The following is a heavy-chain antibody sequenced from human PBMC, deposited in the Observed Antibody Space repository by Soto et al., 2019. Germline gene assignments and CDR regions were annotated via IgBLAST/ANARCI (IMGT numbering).Heavy chain of an antibody. D-gene: IGHD6-25*01. J-gene: IGHJ6*02. CDR1: GGSFRDYY. Sequence: VQLQQWGAGLLKPSETLSLTCAVYGGSFRDYYWSWLRQPPGKGPEWIGESNHSGNTKYNPSLESRVSISVDTCKNQFSLKLNSVSAADSAVYYCARTGGRDVGSQGATVTVAS. CDR3: ARTGGRDV. CDR2: SNHSGNT. V-gene: IGHV4-34*01.